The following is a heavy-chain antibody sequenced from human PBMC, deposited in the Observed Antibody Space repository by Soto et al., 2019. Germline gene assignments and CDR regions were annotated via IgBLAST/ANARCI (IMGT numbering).Heavy chain of an antibody. CDR2: ITPILGIV. CDR3: WIGGYSSVVDAFDI. D-gene: IGHD6-19*01. CDR1: GGTFSSYT. V-gene: IGHV1-69*02. Sequence: SVKVSCKASGGTFSSYTISWVRQAPGQGLEWMGRITPILGIVNYAQKFQGRVTITADKSTSTAYMELSSLRSEDTAVYYCWIGGYSSVVDAFDIWGQGTMVTVSS. J-gene: IGHJ3*02.